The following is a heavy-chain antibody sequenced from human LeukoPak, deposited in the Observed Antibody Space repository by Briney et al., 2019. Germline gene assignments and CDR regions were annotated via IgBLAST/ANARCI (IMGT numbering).Heavy chain of an antibody. CDR2: ISWNSGSI. Sequence: GRSLRLSCAASGSTSADYAMHWVRQAPGKGLEWVSGISWNSGSIGYADSVKGRFTISRDNAKNSLYLQMNSLRAEDMALYYCAKDMTLGARTYSSGWYASFDYWGQGTLVTVSS. V-gene: IGHV3-9*02. CDR1: GSTSADYA. D-gene: IGHD6-19*01. CDR3: AKDMTLGARTYSSGWYASFDY. J-gene: IGHJ4*02.